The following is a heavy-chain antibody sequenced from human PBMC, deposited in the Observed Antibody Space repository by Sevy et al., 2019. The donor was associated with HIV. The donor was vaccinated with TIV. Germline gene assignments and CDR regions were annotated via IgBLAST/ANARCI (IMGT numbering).Heavy chain of an antibody. J-gene: IGHJ6*02. V-gene: IGHV4-30-4*01. D-gene: IGHD3-10*01. Sequence: SETLSLTCTVSGGSISSGDYYWSWIRQPPGKGLEWIGYIYYSGSTYYNPSLKSRATISVDTSKNQFSLKMSSVTAADTAVYYCARGRLELGGSGSYQYYYYYYGMDVWGQGTTVTVSS. CDR3: ARGRLELGGSGSYQYYYYYYGMDV. CDR2: IYYSGST. CDR1: GGSISSGDYY.